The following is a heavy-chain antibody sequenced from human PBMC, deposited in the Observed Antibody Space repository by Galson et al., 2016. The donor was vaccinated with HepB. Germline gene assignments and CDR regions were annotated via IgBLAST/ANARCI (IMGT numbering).Heavy chain of an antibody. CDR2: LYYSGST. Sequence: YYMHWIRQPPGKGLECIASLYYSGSTYYNPSLKSRVTVSVDTSKNQLSLRLRSVTAADTAVYYCARRTYNYDVYWGQGTLVTVSS. D-gene: IGHD3/OR15-3a*01. CDR3: ARRTYNYDVY. CDR1: YY. J-gene: IGHJ4*02. V-gene: IGHV4-39*01.